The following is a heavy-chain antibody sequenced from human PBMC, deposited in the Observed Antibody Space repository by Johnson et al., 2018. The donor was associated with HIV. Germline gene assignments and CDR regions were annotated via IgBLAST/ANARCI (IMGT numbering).Heavy chain of an antibody. D-gene: IGHD6-6*01. CDR2: ISYDGSNK. CDR1: GFTFSSYG. Sequence: VQLVESGGGVVQPGRSLRLSCAASGFTFSSYGMHWVRQAPGKGLEWVAVISYDGSNKYYADSVKGRFTISRDNSKNTLYLQMNSLRAEDTAVYYCARAEQLAVGAFDIWGQGTMVTVSS. J-gene: IGHJ3*02. V-gene: IGHV3-30*03. CDR3: ARAEQLAVGAFDI.